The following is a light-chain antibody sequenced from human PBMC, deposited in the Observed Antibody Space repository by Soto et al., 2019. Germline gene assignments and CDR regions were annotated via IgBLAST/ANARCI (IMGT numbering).Light chain of an antibody. CDR1: SSDVGGYDY. CDR2: DVS. V-gene: IGLV2-14*01. CDR3: SSYKSRRHSV. J-gene: IGLJ1*01. Sequence: QSVLTQPASVSGSPGQSITISCTGTSSDVGGYDYVSWYQQHPGKAPKLMIYDVSNRPSGVSNRFSGSKSGNTASLTISGLQAEDEAAYYCSSYKSRRHSVFGTGTKVTVL.